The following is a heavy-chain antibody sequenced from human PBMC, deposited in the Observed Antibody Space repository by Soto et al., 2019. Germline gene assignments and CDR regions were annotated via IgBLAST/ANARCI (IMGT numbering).Heavy chain of an antibody. CDR3: ARVNGLVPHRDDIVVVPAAEGWFDP. V-gene: IGHV1-18*01. Sequence: GASVKVSCKASGYTFTSYGISWVRQAPGQGLEWMGWISAYNGNTNYAQKLQGRVTMTTDTSTSTAYMELRSLRSDDTAVYYCARVNGLVPHRDDIVVVPAAEGWFDPWGQGTLVTVSS. CDR1: GYTFTSYG. CDR2: ISAYNGNT. J-gene: IGHJ5*02. D-gene: IGHD2-2*01.